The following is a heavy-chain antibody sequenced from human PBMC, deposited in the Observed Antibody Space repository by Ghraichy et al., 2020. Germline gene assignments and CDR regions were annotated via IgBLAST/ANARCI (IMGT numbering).Heavy chain of an antibody. V-gene: IGHV3-23*01. CDR3: AKDADYYDDPDGACPFDY. CDR1: GFTFSSYA. CDR2: ISGSGGST. D-gene: IGHD3-22*01. Sequence: GGSLRLSCAASGFTFSSYAMSWVRQAPGKGLEWVSAISGSGGSTYYADSVKGRFTISRDNSKNTLYLQMNSLRAEDTAVYYCAKDADYYDDPDGACPFDYWGQGTLVTVSS. J-gene: IGHJ4*02.